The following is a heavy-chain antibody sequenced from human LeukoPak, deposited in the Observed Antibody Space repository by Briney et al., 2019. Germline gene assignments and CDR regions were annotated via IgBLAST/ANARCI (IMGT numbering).Heavy chain of an antibody. Sequence: PETLSLTCAVYGGSFSGYYWSWIRQPPGKGLEWIGEINHSGSTNYNPSLKSRVTISVDTSKNQFSLKLSSVTAADTAVYYCARVGDFTWWPYGMDVWGKGTTVTVSS. D-gene: IGHD2-15*01. CDR2: INHSGST. J-gene: IGHJ6*04. V-gene: IGHV4-34*01. CDR1: GGSFSGYY. CDR3: ARVGDFTWWPYGMDV.